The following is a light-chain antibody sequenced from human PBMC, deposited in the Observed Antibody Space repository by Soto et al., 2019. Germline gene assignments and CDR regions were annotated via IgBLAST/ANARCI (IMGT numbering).Light chain of an antibody. Sequence: IVLTQSPGTLSLSPGERVTLSCRASQSVTTRLAWYQHKPGQAPRLLMSGASSRASGVPVRFSGSGSGTDFTLTISRLEPEDFALYYWQQYGGSPITFGLGTRLEIK. J-gene: IGKJ5*01. CDR2: GAS. CDR3: QQYGGSPIT. CDR1: QSVTTR. V-gene: IGKV3-20*01.